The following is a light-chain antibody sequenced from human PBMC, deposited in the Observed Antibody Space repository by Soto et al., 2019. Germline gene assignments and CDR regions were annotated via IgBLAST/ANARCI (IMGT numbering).Light chain of an antibody. V-gene: IGKV3-20*01. CDR3: QQYASSPGWT. Sequence: EIVLTQSPGILSLSPGERATLSCRASQSVSSSYLAWYQQKPGQAPRLLIYGASSRATGIPDRFSGSGSGTDFTLTISRLEPEDFAVYYCQQYASSPGWTFGQGTKVDIK. CDR1: QSVSSSY. J-gene: IGKJ1*01. CDR2: GAS.